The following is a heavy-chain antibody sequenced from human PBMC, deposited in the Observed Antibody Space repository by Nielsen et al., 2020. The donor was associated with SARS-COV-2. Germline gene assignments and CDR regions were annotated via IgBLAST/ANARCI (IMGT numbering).Heavy chain of an antibody. V-gene: IGHV3-48*03. CDR1: GFTFSSYE. J-gene: IGHJ3*02. CDR2: ISSSGSTI. CDR3: AREDYYDSSGYYQNSDAFDI. D-gene: IGHD3-22*01. Sequence: GGSLRLSCAASGFTFSSYEMNWVRQAPGKGLEWVSYISSSGSTIYYADSVKGRFTISRDNAKNKLYLQMNSLRAEDTAVYYCAREDYYDSSGYYQNSDAFDIWVQGTMVTVSS.